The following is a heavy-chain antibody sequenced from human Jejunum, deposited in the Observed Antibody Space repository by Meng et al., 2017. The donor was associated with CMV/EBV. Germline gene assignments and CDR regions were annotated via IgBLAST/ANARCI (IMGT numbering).Heavy chain of an antibody. J-gene: IGHJ4*02. D-gene: IGHD3-3*01. CDR2: IRQDGSEK. CDR1: FTFSGYG. CDR3: TRNLGAAFWSGYAFDF. V-gene: IGHV3-7*01. Sequence: FTFSGYGMSWVRQAPGKGLEWVANIRQDGSEKYYVDSVKGRFTISRDNAKNSLYLQMNSLRAEDTAVYYCTRNLGAAFWSGYAFDFWGQGTLVTVSS.